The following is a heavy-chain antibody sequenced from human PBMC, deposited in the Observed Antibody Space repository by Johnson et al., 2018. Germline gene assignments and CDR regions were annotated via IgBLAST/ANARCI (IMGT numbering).Heavy chain of an antibody. Sequence: VQLVETGGGVVQPGRSLRLSCAASGFTFSSYGMHWVRQAPGKGLEWVAVISYDGSNKYYADSVKGRFTISRDNSKNTLYLQMNSLGAEDTAVYYCQKGQDCEFWGGYYKGWAYYYYGRDGGGQGTTVTVSS. CDR1: GFTFSSYG. J-gene: IGHJ6*02. CDR3: QKGQDCEFWGGYYKGWAYYYYGRDG. CDR2: ISYDGSNK. D-gene: IGHD3-3*01. V-gene: IGHV3-30*18.